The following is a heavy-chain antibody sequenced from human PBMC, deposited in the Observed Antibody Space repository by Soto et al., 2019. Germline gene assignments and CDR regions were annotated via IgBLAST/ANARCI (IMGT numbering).Heavy chain of an antibody. CDR3: ARVHGWFGHYYFDY. CDR1: GVTFSSYS. CDR2: IIPIFGTA. J-gene: IGHJ4*02. D-gene: IGHD3-10*01. V-gene: IGHV1-69*13. Sequence: APGKGSCKASGVTFSSYSISWVRQALGQGLEWMGGIIPIFGTANYAQKFQGRVTITADESTSTAYMELSSLRSEDTAVYYCARVHGWFGHYYFDYWGQGTLVTVSS.